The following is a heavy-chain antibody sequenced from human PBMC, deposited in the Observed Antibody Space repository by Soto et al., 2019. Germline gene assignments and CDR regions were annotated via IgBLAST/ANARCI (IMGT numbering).Heavy chain of an antibody. CDR2: MNAHSGDT. J-gene: IGHJ4*02. D-gene: IGHD2-2*01. CDR1: GYTFTSND. CDR3: ARDSTSPDY. Sequence: GASVKVSCKASGYTFTSNDITWVRQAPGQGLEWMGWMNAHSGDTGYAQKFQGRVTMTRNTSTNTAYLELTSLRSEDTAVYYCARDSTSPDYWGQGTPVTVSS. V-gene: IGHV1-8*01.